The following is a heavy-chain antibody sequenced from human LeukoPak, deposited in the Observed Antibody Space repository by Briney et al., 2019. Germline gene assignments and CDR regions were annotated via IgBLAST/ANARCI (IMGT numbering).Heavy chain of an antibody. V-gene: IGHV1-18*01. J-gene: IGHJ5*02. CDR3: ARDTTRTRGETWFDP. CDR2: ISVYNGNT. Sequence: ASVKVSCKASGYTFTSYGISWVRQAPGQGLEWMGWISVYNGNTGYAQKFQGRVSMTTDTSTSTAYMELRSLRSDDTAVYYCARDTTRTRGETWFDPWGQGTLVTVSS. D-gene: IGHD3-16*01. CDR1: GYTFTSYG.